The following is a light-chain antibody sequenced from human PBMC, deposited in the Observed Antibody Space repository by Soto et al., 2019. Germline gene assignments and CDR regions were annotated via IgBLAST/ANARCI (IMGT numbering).Light chain of an antibody. CDR1: QSVSSN. V-gene: IGKV3-15*01. CDR2: DAS. J-gene: IGKJ1*01. CDR3: QQYYYWPET. Sequence: EIVMTQSPATLSVSPGDTATLSCRASQSVSSNLAWYQQKPGQAPRLLIYDASTRATGIPARFSGSGSGTEFTLTINSLQSEGFAVYYCQQYYYWPETFGQGTKVDI.